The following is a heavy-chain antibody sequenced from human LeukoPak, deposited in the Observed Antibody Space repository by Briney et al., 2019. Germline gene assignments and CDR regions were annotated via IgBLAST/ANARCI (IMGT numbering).Heavy chain of an antibody. CDR1: GYTFTSYD. Sequence: ASVKVSCKASGYTFTSYDINWVRQATGQGLEWMGWMNPNSGNTGYAQKFQGRVTITRNTSISTAYMELRSLRSDDTAVYYCARESGSYYGDFQHWGQGTLVTVSS. CDR3: ARESGSYYGDFQH. V-gene: IGHV1-8*03. D-gene: IGHD1-26*01. CDR2: MNPNSGNT. J-gene: IGHJ1*01.